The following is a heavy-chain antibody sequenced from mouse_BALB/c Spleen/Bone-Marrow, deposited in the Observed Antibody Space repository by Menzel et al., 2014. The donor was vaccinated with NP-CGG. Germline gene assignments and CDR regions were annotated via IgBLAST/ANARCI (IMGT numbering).Heavy chain of an antibody. CDR1: GYTFTSYW. J-gene: IGHJ2*01. V-gene: IGHV1-69*02. CDR3: TRTYEYFDY. D-gene: IGHD2-3*01. Sequence: QVQLQQSGAELVRPGASVKLSCKTSGYTFTSYWINWVKQRPGQGLEWIGNIYPSDNYTNYNQKFKDKATLTVDISSTTADMQLSSPTSEDSAVYYCTRTYEYFDYWGQGTTLTVSS. CDR2: IYPSDNYT.